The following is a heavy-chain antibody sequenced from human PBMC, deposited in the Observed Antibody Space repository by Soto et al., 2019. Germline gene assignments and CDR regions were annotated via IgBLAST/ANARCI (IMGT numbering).Heavy chain of an antibody. CDR2: MNPNSGNT. J-gene: IGHJ5*02. V-gene: IGHV1-8*01. Sequence: GASVKVSCKASGYTFTSYDINWVRQATGQGLEWMGWMNPNSGNTGYAQKFQGRVTMTRNTSISTAYMELSSLRSEDTAVYYCARKLERRGPSDPWGQGTLVTVSS. D-gene: IGHD1-1*01. CDR1: GYTFTSYD. CDR3: ARKLERRGPSDP.